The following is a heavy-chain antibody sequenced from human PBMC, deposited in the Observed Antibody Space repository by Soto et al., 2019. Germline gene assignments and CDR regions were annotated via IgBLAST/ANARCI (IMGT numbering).Heavy chain of an antibody. D-gene: IGHD3-22*01. CDR2: IYYSGST. Sequence: SETLSLTCTVSGGSVSSYYWSWIRQSPGKGQEWIGYIYYSGSTRYNPSLKSRFTISVDTSKNQFSLKLSSVTAADTAVYYCARLHQNHYYDSSGYYFDYWGQGTLVTVSS. CDR3: ARLHQNHYYDSSGYYFDY. V-gene: IGHV4-59*08. CDR1: GGSVSSYY. J-gene: IGHJ4*02.